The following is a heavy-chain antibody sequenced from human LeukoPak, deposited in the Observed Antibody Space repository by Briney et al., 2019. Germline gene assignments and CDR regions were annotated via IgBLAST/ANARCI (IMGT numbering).Heavy chain of an antibody. V-gene: IGHV4-4*07. Sequence: PSETLSLTCTVSGGSISSHYWSWIRQPAGKGLEYIGRIHTSGITNYNPSLKSRITMSGDTSKNQFSLKLSSVTAADTAVYYCARDLGSNYVYFDYWGQGSLVTVPS. D-gene: IGHD1-26*01. CDR2: IHTSGIT. CDR1: GGSISSHY. J-gene: IGHJ4*02. CDR3: ARDLGSNYVYFDY.